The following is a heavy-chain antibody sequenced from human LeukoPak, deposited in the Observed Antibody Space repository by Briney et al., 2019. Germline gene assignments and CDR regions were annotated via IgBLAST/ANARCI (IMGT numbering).Heavy chain of an antibody. D-gene: IGHD3-10*01. CDR2: INPNSGGT. Sequence: ASVKVSCKASGYTFTGYYMHWVRQAPGQGLEWMGWINPNSGGTNYAQKFQGRVTMTRDTSISTAYMELSRLRSDDTAVYYCARESWSDGSGSYSWFDPWGQGTLVTVSS. CDR3: ARESWSDGSGSYSWFDP. J-gene: IGHJ5*02. CDR1: GYTFTGYY. V-gene: IGHV1-2*02.